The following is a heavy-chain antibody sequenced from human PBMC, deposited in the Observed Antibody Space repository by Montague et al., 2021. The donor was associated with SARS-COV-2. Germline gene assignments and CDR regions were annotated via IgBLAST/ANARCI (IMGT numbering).Heavy chain of an antibody. CDR1: GGSISSDY. V-gene: IGHV4-59*01. D-gene: IGHD5-24*01. CDR2: IYYRGTT. Sequence: SETLSLTCSVSGGSISSDYWSWIRQSPGKGLEWIGYIYYRGTTNYNPSLKSRVTFSVDTSKNQFSLKLISVTAADTAVYFCAREDRWNWFDPWGQGVLVTGSP. J-gene: IGHJ5*02. CDR3: AREDRWNWFDP.